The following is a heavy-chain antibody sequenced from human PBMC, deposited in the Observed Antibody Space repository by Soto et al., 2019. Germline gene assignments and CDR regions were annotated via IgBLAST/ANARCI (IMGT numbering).Heavy chain of an antibody. Sequence: PGGSLRLSCAASGFTFSNAWMSWVRQAPGKGLEWVGRIKSKTDGGTTDYAAPVKGRFTISRDDSKNTLYLQMNTLTTEDTAVYFCAKNFSPLSPDSYFDYWGQGALVTVSS. V-gene: IGHV3-15*01. CDR3: AKNFSPLSPDSYFDY. CDR2: IKSKTDGGTT. J-gene: IGHJ4*02. D-gene: IGHD2-21*01. CDR1: GFTFSNAW.